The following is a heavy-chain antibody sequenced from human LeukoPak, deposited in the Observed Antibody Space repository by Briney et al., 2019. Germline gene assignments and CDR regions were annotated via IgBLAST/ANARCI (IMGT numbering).Heavy chain of an antibody. CDR3: ARDDYSNSRYGMDV. Sequence: SVKVSCKASGGTFSSYAISWVGQAGGQGLEWMGRIIPILGIANYAQKFQGRVTITADKSTSTAYMELSSLRSEDTAVYYCARDDYSNSRYGMDVWGQGTTVTVSS. CDR1: GGTFSSYA. V-gene: IGHV1-69*04. J-gene: IGHJ6*02. D-gene: IGHD4-11*01. CDR2: IIPILGIA.